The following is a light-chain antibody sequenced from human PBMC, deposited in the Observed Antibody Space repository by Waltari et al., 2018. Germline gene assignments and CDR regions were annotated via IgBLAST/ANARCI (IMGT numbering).Light chain of an antibody. V-gene: IGKV1-39*01. CDR3: QQTYITPYT. CDR2: TAS. CDR1: QSIAGH. J-gene: IGKJ2*01. Sequence: DIQMTQTPSSLSPSVGDRVTITCRASQSIAGHLNWFQQQPGRAPKLLIHTASSLQSGVPSRFSGSGSGTHFTLIISSLQPEDFATYFCQQTYITPYTFGQGTELEIK.